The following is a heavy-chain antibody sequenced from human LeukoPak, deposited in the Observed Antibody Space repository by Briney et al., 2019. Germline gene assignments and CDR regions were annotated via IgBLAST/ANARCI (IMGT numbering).Heavy chain of an antibody. CDR2: INPNRGGT. CDR1: GYTFTGYY. V-gene: IGHV1-2*02. CDR3: ARESSLFSSGYGSRSFDY. J-gene: IGHJ4*02. Sequence: ASGKVSCKAPGYTFTGYYMHWVRQAPGQGLEWMGWINPNRGGTNYAQKFQGRVTMTRDTSISTAYMELSRLRSDDTAVYYCARESSLFSSGYGSRSFDYWGKGTLVTVSS. D-gene: IGHD3-10*01.